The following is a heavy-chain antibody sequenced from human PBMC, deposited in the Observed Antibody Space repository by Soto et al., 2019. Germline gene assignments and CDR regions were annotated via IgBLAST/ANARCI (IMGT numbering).Heavy chain of an antibody. J-gene: IGHJ6*02. CDR1: GGAFTNYS. V-gene: IGHV1-69*06. CDR3: AIWSNWNPLYYRGMDV. D-gene: IGHD1-20*01. CDR2: IIPLHNTS. Sequence: QVQLLQSGAEVKKPGSSVKVSCKVSGGAFTNYSLNWVRHAPGQGLEWLGGIIPLHNTSNYSLKLLGRCSVTVDISLNTVYMHLSGLTSDDTATYYCAIWSNWNPLYYRGMDVWGQGTTVTVSS.